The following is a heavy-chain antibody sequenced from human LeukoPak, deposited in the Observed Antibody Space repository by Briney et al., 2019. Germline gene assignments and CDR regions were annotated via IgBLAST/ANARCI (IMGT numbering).Heavy chain of an antibody. CDR1: GYSISSGYY. D-gene: IGHD3-22*01. Sequence: PSETLSLTCAVSGYSISSGYYWGWIRPPPGKGLEWIGSIYHSGSTYYNPSVKRRVTISVDTSKNQFSLKLSSVTAADTAVYYCARRGYDSSGYYYEWGQGTLVTVSS. CDR2: IYHSGST. J-gene: IGHJ4*02. V-gene: IGHV4-38-2*01. CDR3: ARRGYDSSGYYYE.